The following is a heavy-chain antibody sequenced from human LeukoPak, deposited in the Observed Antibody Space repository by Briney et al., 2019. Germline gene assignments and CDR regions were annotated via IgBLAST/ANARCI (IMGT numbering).Heavy chain of an antibody. CDR3: ARGRDAFDI. V-gene: IGHV4-34*01. Sequence: SETLSLTCAVYGGSFSGYYWIWIRQPPGKGLEWIGEINHSGSTNYNPPLKSRVTISVDTSKNQFSLKLSSVTAADTAVYYCARGRDAFDIWGQGTMVTVSS. J-gene: IGHJ3*02. CDR2: INHSGST. CDR1: GGSFSGYY.